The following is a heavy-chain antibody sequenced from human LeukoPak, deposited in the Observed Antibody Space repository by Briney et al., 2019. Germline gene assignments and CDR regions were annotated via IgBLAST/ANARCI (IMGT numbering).Heavy chain of an antibody. CDR2: ISTSSSYI. V-gene: IGHV3-11*06. Sequence: LSLTCTVSGGSISNSNYYWGWIRQAPGKGLEWVSFISTSSSYIHYADSVKGRFTISRDNAKNSLFLQMNSLRAEDTAVYYCARAHPGDYGDFQFDYWGQGTLVTVSS. CDR3: ARAHPGDYGDFQFDY. D-gene: IGHD4-17*01. J-gene: IGHJ4*02. CDR1: GGSISNSNYY.